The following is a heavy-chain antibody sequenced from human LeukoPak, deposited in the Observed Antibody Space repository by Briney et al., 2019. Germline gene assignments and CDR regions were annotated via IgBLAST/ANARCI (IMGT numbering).Heavy chain of an antibody. CDR3: AKGGTLVVVTAIDY. D-gene: IGHD2-21*02. CDR2: ISGSGGST. Sequence: GGSLRLSCAASGFTFSSYAMSWVRQAPGKGLEWVSAISGSGGSTYYADSVKGRFTISRDNSKNTLYLQMNSLRAEDTAVYYCAKGGTLVVVTAIDYWGQETLVTVSS. J-gene: IGHJ4*02. V-gene: IGHV3-23*01. CDR1: GFTFSSYA.